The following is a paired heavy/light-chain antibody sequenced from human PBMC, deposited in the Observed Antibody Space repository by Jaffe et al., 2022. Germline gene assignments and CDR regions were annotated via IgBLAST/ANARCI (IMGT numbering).Light chain of an antibody. J-gene: IGKJ1*01. Sequence: EIVLTQSPGTLSLSPGERATLSCRASQSVSSNYLAWYQQKTGQAPRVLIYGASNRATGIPDRFSGSGSGTDFTLTISRLEPEDFAVYYCQQYGSPPRTFGQGTKVEIK. CDR3: QQYGSPPRT. CDR1: QSVSSNY. V-gene: IGKV3-20*01. CDR2: GAS.
Heavy chain of an antibody. D-gene: IGHD1-26*01. CDR2: VTSGYNT. J-gene: IGHJ6*03. CDR1: GFTFSTNA. V-gene: IGHV3-23*01. CDR3: VKDAGWDPSGNLKFYMDV. Sequence: EIQVLESGGGLVQPGGSLRLSCAATGFTFSTNAMSWVRQAPGKGLEWVSGVTSGYNTYYAESVKGRFSISRDNSKSTLYLQMNSLRADDTAVYYCVKDAGWDPSGNLKFYMDVWGKGTTVTVSS.